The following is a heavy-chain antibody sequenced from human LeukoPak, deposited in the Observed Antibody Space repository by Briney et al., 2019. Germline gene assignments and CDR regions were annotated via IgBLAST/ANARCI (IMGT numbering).Heavy chain of an antibody. D-gene: IGHD5-24*01. CDR2: IYYSGST. CDR3: ARGRRDGSTLGDDAFDI. CDR1: GASITSYY. Sequence: PSETLSLTCTVSGASITSYYWSWIRQPPGKGLEWIGYIYYSGSTNYNPSLKSRVTILVDTSKNQFSLKLSSVTAADTAVYYCARGRRDGSTLGDDAFDIWGQGTMVTVSS. J-gene: IGHJ3*02. V-gene: IGHV4-59*01.